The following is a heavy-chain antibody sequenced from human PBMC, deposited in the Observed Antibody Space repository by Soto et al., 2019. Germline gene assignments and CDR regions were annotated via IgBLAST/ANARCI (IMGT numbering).Heavy chain of an antibody. Sequence: VGSLRLSCAASGFTLSNAWMSWVRHAPAKGLKMVGRIKSKTDGGTTDYAAPVKGRFTVSRDDSKNTLYLQMNSLKTEDTAVYYCTTAEAARIRYYYYYGMDVWGQGTTVTVSS. D-gene: IGHD6-6*01. CDR1: GFTLSNAW. CDR3: TTAEAARIRYYYYYGMDV. J-gene: IGHJ6*02. CDR2: IKSKTDGGTT. V-gene: IGHV3-15*01.